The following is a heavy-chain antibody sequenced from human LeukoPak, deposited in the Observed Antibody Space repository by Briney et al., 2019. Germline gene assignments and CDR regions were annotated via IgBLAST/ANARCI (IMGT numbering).Heavy chain of an antibody. CDR3: ARADSGYDWGTYYYYMDV. CDR2: TYYSGST. D-gene: IGHD5-12*01. Sequence: SETLSLTCTVAAGSISSYYWSWIRQPPGKGLEWIGYTYYSGSTNYNPSLKSRVTISVDTSKNQFSLQLSSVTAADTAVYYCARADSGYDWGTYYYYMDVWGKGTTVTISS. CDR1: AGSISSYY. V-gene: IGHV4-59*01. J-gene: IGHJ6*03.